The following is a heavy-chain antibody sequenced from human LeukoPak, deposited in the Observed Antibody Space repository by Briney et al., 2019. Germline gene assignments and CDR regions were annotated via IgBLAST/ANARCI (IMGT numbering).Heavy chain of an antibody. D-gene: IGHD6-19*01. Sequence: GGSLRLSCAASGFTFDDHGMSWVRQAPGKGLEWVSGITWNGGSTGYADSVKGRFTISRDNAKNSLYLQMNSLRAEDTAFYYCARDPGDILVAGTFDYWGQGTLVTVSS. V-gene: IGHV3-20*04. CDR1: GFTFDDHG. CDR3: ARDPGDILVAGTFDY. CDR2: ITWNGGST. J-gene: IGHJ4*02.